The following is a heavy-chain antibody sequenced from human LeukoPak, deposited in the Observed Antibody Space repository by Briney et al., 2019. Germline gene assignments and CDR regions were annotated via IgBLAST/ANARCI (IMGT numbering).Heavy chain of an antibody. Sequence: ASVKASCKASGDTFTSYGISWVRQAPGQGLEWMGWINPNSGGTNYAQKFQGRVTMTRDTSISTAYMELSRLRSDDTAVYYCARSEDTAMVIVNWGQGTLVTVSS. D-gene: IGHD5-18*01. CDR3: ARSEDTAMVIVN. CDR2: INPNSGGT. V-gene: IGHV1-2*02. J-gene: IGHJ4*02. CDR1: GDTFTSYG.